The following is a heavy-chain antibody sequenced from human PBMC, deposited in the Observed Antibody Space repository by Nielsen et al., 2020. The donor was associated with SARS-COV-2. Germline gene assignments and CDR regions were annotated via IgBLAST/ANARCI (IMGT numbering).Heavy chain of an antibody. Sequence: GESLKISCAASGFTFSSYGMHWVRQAPGKGLEWVAVISYDGSNKYYADSVKGRFTISRDNSKNTLYLQMNSLRAEDTAVYYCAKDSAQLLFDFDYWGQGTLVTVSS. CDR3: AKDSAQLLFDFDY. CDR1: GFTFSSYG. V-gene: IGHV3-30*18. CDR2: ISYDGSNK. J-gene: IGHJ4*02. D-gene: IGHD2-2*01.